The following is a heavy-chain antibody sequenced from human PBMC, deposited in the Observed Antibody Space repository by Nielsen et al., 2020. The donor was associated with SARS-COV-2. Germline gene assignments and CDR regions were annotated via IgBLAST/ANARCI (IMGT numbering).Heavy chain of an antibody. CDR3: AKWGSYGGKGVGGMDV. J-gene: IGHJ6*02. Sequence: GESLKISCAASGFSVSGNYMSWVRQAPGKGLEWVSVIHNDGHTNYADSVKGRFTISRDNSKNTLYLQMNSLRAEDTAVYYCAKWGSYGGKGVGGMDVWGQGTTVTVSS. CDR2: IHNDGHT. CDR1: GFSVSGNY. V-gene: IGHV3-66*01. D-gene: IGHD4-23*01.